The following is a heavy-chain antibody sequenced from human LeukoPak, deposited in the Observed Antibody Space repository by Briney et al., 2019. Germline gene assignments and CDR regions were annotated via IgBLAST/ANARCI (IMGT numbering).Heavy chain of an antibody. Sequence: SETLSLTCAVSGYSISSGYYWGWIRQPPGKGLEWIGSIYHSGSTYYNPSLKSRVTISVDTSKNQFPLKLSSVTAADTAVYYCARVEGYYDYVWGSYRPTNTFDYWGQGTLVTVSS. CDR3: ARVEGYYDYVWGSYRPTNTFDY. CDR2: IYHSGST. D-gene: IGHD3-16*02. CDR1: GYSISSGYY. V-gene: IGHV4-38-2*01. J-gene: IGHJ4*02.